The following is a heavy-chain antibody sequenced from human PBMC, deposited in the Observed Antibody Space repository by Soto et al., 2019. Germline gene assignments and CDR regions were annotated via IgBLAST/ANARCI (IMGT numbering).Heavy chain of an antibody. CDR3: ARSGSSTSCYDY. Sequence: GGSLRLSCVGSGFTFSDHYIDWVRRGPGKGLEWVGRIRKQANIYTTHYAASVKGRFTISRDDPKNSLYLQMNSLKTEDTAVYYCARSGSSTSCYDYWGQGTLVTVSS. V-gene: IGHV3-72*01. CDR2: IRKQANIYTT. D-gene: IGHD2-2*01. J-gene: IGHJ4*02. CDR1: GFTFSDHY.